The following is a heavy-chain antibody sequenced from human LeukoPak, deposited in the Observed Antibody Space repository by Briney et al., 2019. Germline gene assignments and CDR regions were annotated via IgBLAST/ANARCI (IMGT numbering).Heavy chain of an antibody. CDR1: GFSFSSHA. CDR3: ARELASYDSSGYMDY. V-gene: IGHV3-30-3*01. Sequence: GGSLRLSCAASGFSFSSHAMHWVRQAPGKGLEWVAAMSYDGSNKYYADSVKGRFTISRDNSKNTLYLQMNSLRAEDTAVYYCARELASYDSSGYMDYWGQGTLVTVSS. D-gene: IGHD3-22*01. J-gene: IGHJ4*02. CDR2: MSYDGSNK.